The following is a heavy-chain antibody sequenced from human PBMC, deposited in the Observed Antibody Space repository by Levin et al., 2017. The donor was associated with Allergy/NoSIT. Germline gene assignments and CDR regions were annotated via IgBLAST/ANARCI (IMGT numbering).Heavy chain of an antibody. CDR1: GFSLTTSGVG. CDR2: IYWDGDD. CDR3: AHRRRYYYGSGSYGYWFDS. D-gene: IGHD3-10*01. Sequence: SGPTLVKPTQTLTLTCMFSGFSLTTSGVGVGWIRQPPGKALECLAVIYWDGDDRYSPSLKSRLTITKDTSKNQVVLTVTNMDPVDTATYYCAHRRRYYYGSGSYGYWFDSWGQGTLVTVSS. V-gene: IGHV2-5*02. J-gene: IGHJ5*01.